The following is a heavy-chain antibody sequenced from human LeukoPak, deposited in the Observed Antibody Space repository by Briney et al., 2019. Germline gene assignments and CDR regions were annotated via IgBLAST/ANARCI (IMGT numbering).Heavy chain of an antibody. V-gene: IGHV3-23*01. J-gene: IGHJ4*02. CDR1: GFTFSNSA. Sequence: PGGSLRLSCAASGFTFSNSAMDWVCQAPGKGLEWVSAISTGGDRTYYADSVKGRFTTSRDNSRNTLYLQLSSLRSEDTAVYYCASGGSYQLPVDYWGQGTLVTVSS. D-gene: IGHD2-2*01. CDR2: ISTGGDRT. CDR3: ASGGSYQLPVDY.